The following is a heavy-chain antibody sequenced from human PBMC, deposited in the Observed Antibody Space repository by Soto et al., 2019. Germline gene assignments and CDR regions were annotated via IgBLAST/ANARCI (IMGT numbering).Heavy chain of an antibody. Sequence: SETLSLTCTVSGGSISSGGYYWSWIRQHPGKGLEWIGYIYYSGSTYYNPSLKSRVTISVDTSKNQFSLKLSSVTAADAAVYYCARPPFPGCINAVCYPFDYWGQGTLVTVSS. D-gene: IGHD2-8*01. V-gene: IGHV4-31*03. CDR2: IYYSGST. CDR1: GGSISSGGYY. CDR3: ARPPFPGCINAVCYPFDY. J-gene: IGHJ4*02.